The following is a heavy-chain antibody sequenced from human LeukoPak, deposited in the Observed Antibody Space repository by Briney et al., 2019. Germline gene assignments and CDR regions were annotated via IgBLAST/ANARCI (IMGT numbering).Heavy chain of an antibody. V-gene: IGHV3-73*01. CDR3: TSPNDYGDEYYFDF. Sequence: GGSLKLSRATSGFTFSGSALHWVRQASGKGLEWLGRIRSKANTYATSYAASVKGRFTISRDDSKNTAYLQMNSLKTEDTAVYYCTSPNDYGDEYYFDFWGQGTLVTVSS. J-gene: IGHJ4*02. CDR1: GFTFSGSA. CDR2: IRSKANTYAT. D-gene: IGHD4-17*01.